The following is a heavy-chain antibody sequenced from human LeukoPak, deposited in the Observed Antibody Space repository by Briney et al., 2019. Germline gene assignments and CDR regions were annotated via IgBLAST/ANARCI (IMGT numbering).Heavy chain of an antibody. Sequence: ASVKVSCKASGYNFISDGLSWVRQAPGQGLDWMGWISPYNGNTKYGHKFQGRVTMTTDTSTSTAYMELRSLRSADTAVYYCARDQGPYSAGFDPWGQGTLVTVSS. CDR1: GYNFISDG. CDR2: ISPYNGNT. V-gene: IGHV1-18*01. J-gene: IGHJ5*02. D-gene: IGHD6-13*01. CDR3: ARDQGPYSAGFDP.